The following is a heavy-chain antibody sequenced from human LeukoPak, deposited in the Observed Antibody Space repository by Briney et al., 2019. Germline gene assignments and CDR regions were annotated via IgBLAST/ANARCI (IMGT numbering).Heavy chain of an antibody. CDR3: TKDQGQGIWTDLTY. CDR2: ISYDGSDK. CDR1: GFTFSAYG. D-gene: IGHD3/OR15-3a*01. Sequence: GGSLRLSCAASGFTFSAYGIHWVRQAPGKGPEWVAFISYDGSDKKYADSVKGRFTISRDNSKNTLYLQMNSLRPEDTAVYYCTKDQGQGIWTDLTYWGRGNLVTVSS. V-gene: IGHV3-30*18. J-gene: IGHJ4*02.